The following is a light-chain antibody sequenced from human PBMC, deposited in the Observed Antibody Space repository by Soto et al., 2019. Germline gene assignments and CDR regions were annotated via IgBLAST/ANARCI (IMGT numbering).Light chain of an antibody. CDR1: QSISIY. V-gene: IGKV1-39*01. Sequence: DIQMTQSPSSLSASVGARVTITSRATQSISIYLNWYHQKPGKAPKLLSYAASSLQSGVPSRFSGSGSGTDFTLTISSLQPEDFETYYCQQSYSAPRTFGQGTKVDIK. CDR3: QQSYSAPRT. CDR2: AAS. J-gene: IGKJ1*01.